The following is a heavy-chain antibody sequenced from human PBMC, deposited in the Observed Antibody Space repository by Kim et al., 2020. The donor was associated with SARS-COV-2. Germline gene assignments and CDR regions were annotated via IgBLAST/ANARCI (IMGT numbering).Heavy chain of an antibody. V-gene: IGHV3-30*04. CDR1: GFTFSSYA. J-gene: IGHJ3*02. Sequence: GGSLRLSCAASGFTFSSYAMHWVRQAPGKGLEWVAVISYDGSNKYYADSVKGRFTISRDNSKNTLYLQMNSLRAEDTAVYYCARELPVGATQPGAFDIWGQGTMVTVSS. D-gene: IGHD1-26*01. CDR2: ISYDGSNK. CDR3: ARELPVGATQPGAFDI.